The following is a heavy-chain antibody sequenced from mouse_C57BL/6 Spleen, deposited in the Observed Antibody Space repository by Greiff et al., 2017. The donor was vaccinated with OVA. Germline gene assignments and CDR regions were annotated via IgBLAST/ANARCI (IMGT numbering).Heavy chain of an antibody. CDR2: IYPGDGDT. V-gene: IGHV1-82*01. J-gene: IGHJ1*03. CDR1: GYAFSSSW. D-gene: IGHD1-1*01. Sequence: QVQLQQSGPELVKPGASVKISCKASGYAFSSSWMNWVKQRPGKGLEWIGRIYPGDGDTNYNGKFKGKATLTADKSSSTAYMQLSSLTSEDSAVYFCARWNLADYYGSSYWYFDVWGTGTTVTVSS. CDR3: ARWNLADYYGSSYWYFDV.